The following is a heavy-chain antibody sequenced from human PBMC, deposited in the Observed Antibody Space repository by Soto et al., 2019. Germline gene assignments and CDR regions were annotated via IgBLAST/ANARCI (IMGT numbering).Heavy chain of an antibody. CDR1: GFTFSAYS. V-gene: IGHV3-21*06. D-gene: IGHD5-18*01. J-gene: IGHJ4*02. CDR3: ARDLLEGYGHARQPDY. CDR2: ITSSSTYI. Sequence: GGSLRLSCVASGFTFSAYSMSWVRQAPGQGLEWVSSITSSSTYIYYTRSVEGRFTISRDDAKNSLHLQMNSLRAEDTAVYYCARDLLEGYGHARQPDYWGQGTLVTGSS.